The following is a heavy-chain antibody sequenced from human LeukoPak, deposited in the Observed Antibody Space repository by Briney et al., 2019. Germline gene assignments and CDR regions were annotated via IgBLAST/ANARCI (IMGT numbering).Heavy chain of an antibody. CDR3: VIDVH. CDR2: ISGSGGST. D-gene: IGHD3-10*02. Sequence: GGSLRLSCAASGFTFSSYAMSWVRQAPGKGLEWVSAISGSGGSTYYADSVKGRFTIFRDKSQNMLYLQMNSLRVEDTAIYYCVIDVHWGQGTLVTVSS. V-gene: IGHV3-23*01. J-gene: IGHJ4*02. CDR1: GFTFSSYA.